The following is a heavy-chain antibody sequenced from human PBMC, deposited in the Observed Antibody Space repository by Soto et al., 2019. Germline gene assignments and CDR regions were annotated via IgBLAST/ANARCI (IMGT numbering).Heavy chain of an antibody. J-gene: IGHJ1*01. D-gene: IGHD2-15*01. CDR3: ARGSRDCSGGSCFPLPTAEYFRH. CDR2: IIPMFGTA. CDR1: GGTFSSYV. Sequence: SLKVSCKVSGGTFSSYVFSWVRQAPGQGLEWMGGIIPMFGTANHAQKFQGRVTLIADESTSTAYMELSSLRSEDTAVYYCARGSRDCSGGSCFPLPTAEYFRHWGQGTLVTVSS. V-gene: IGHV1-69*13.